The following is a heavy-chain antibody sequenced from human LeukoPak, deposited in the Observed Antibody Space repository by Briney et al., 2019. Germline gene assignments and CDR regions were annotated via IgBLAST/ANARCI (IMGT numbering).Heavy chain of an antibody. V-gene: IGHV4-59*01. CDR1: GGSISSYY. Sequence: PPETLSLTCTVSGGSISSYYWSWIRQPPGKGLEWIGYIYSSGSTNYNPSLKSRVTISVDTSKNQFSLKLSSVTAADTAVYYCARAPGHDFWSGYSPKYYFDYWGQGTLVTVSS. D-gene: IGHD3-3*01. CDR3: ARAPGHDFWSGYSPKYYFDY. J-gene: IGHJ4*02. CDR2: IYSSGST.